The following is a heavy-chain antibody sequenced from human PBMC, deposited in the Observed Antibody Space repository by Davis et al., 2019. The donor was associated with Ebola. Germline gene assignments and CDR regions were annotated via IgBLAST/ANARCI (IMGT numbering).Heavy chain of an antibody. CDR1: GYTFTSYG. D-gene: IGHD1-26*01. CDR3: ARTSIVGTTTTASDI. J-gene: IGHJ3*02. V-gene: IGHV1-18*04. Sequence: AASVKVSCKASGYTFTSYGISWVRQAPGQGLEWMGMINPNDGRTIYAQKFQGRVTMTTDTSTGTAYLDLRSLRSDDTAVYFCARTSIVGTTTTASDIWGQGTLVTVSS. CDR2: INPNDGRT.